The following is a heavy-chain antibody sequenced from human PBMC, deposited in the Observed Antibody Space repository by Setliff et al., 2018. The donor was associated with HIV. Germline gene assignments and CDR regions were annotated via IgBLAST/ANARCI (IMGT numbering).Heavy chain of an antibody. CDR1: GFTLSDSN. CDR2: LVGFDSSN. CDR3: AKDLGNYYYMDV. D-gene: IGHD3-10*01. Sequence: GGSLRLSCAASGFTLSDSNMGWIRQAPGKGLEWISYLVGFDSSNFYADSVKGRFTISRDNTKNTLYLRLNSLRAEDTAIYYCAKDLGNYYYMDVWGKGTTVTVSS. V-gene: IGHV3-11*01. J-gene: IGHJ6*03.